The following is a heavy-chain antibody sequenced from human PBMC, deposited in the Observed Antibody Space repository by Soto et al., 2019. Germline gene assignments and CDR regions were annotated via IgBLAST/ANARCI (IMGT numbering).Heavy chain of an antibody. CDR2: VSYSGST. D-gene: IGHD6-19*01. V-gene: IGHV4-39*01. CDR1: GGSISNSSYL. CDR3: SRIAVSGPITGFDY. Sequence: QLQLQESGPRLVKPSETLSLTCTVSGGSISNSSYLWGWIRQPPAKGVQWIGSVSYSGSTYYNPSIKSRVTISVYTSKPQSSLRLSSVTAADTAVYYCSRIAVSGPITGFDYWGQGALVTVSS. J-gene: IGHJ4*02.